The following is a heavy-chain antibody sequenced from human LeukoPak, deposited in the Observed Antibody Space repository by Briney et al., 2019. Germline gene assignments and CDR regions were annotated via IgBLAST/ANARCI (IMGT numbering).Heavy chain of an antibody. D-gene: IGHD3-9*01. V-gene: IGHV1-69*13. CDR2: IIPIFGTA. CDR3: ARLILTGYLLDY. J-gene: IGHJ4*02. Sequence: SVKVSCKASGGTFSSYAISWVRQAPGQGPEWMGGIIPIFGTANYAQKFQGRVTITADESTSTAYMELSSLRSEDTAVYYCARLILTGYLLDYWGQGTLVTVSS. CDR1: GGTFSSYA.